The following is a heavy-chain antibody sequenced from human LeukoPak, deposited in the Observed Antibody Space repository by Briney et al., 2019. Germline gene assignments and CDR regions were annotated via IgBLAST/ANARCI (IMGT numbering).Heavy chain of an antibody. Sequence: GGSLRLSCAASGFTFSSYAMSWVRQAPGKGLEWVSAISGSGGSTYYADSVKGRFTISRDNSKNTLYLQTNSLRAEDTAVYYCAKDAGELLWFGELYYWGQGTLVTVSS. CDR3: AKDAGELLWFGELYY. V-gene: IGHV3-23*01. CDR1: GFTFSSYA. J-gene: IGHJ4*02. CDR2: ISGSGGST. D-gene: IGHD3-10*01.